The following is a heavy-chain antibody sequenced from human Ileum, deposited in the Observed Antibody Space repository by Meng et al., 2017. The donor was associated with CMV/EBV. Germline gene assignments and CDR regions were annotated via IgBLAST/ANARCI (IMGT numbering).Heavy chain of an antibody. V-gene: IGHV4-4*07. CDR2: IYVSGST. CDR1: GGSITSYY. Sequence: QVQLQESGPGLVKPSETLFLSCSISGGSITSYYWSWIRQPAGKGLEWIGRIYVSGSTNYNPSLKSRVTMSVDTSKNQFSLKLSSVTAADTAIYYCAKGTGVTDPFDYWGQGTLVTVSS. CDR3: AKGTGVTDPFDY. D-gene: IGHD1-14*01. J-gene: IGHJ4*02.